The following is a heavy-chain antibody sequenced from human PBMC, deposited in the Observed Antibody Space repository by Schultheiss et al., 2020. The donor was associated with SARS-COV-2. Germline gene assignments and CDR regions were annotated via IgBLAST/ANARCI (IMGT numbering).Heavy chain of an antibody. D-gene: IGHD6-6*01. Sequence: GESLKISCAASGFTFSSYWMHWVRQAPGKGLVWVSRINSDGSSTSYADSVKGRFTISRDNAKNTLYLQMNSLRAEDTAVYYCARPPIAARGPVSWGQGTLVTVSS. V-gene: IGHV3-74*01. CDR2: INSDGSST. CDR3: ARPPIAARGPVS. CDR1: GFTFSSYW. J-gene: IGHJ5*02.